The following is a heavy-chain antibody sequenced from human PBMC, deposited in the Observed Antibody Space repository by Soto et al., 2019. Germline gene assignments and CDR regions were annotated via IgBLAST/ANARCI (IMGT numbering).Heavy chain of an antibody. V-gene: IGHV4-59*01. D-gene: IGHD4-4*01. Sequence: SETLSLTCTVSGGSISSYYWSWIRQPPGKGLEWIGYIYYSGSTNYNPSLKSRVTISVDTSKNQFPLKLSSVTAADTAVYYCAIAFSYSKGDNYYYRMDVWGQGTTVTVSS. J-gene: IGHJ6*02. CDR1: GGSISSYY. CDR3: AIAFSYSKGDNYYYRMDV. CDR2: IYYSGST.